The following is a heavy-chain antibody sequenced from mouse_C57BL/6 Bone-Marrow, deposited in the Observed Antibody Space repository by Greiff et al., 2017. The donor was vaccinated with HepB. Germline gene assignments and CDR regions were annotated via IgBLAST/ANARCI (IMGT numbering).Heavy chain of an antibody. CDR2: INPSSGYT. D-gene: IGHD1-1*01. Sequence: LNWQNLGPGQGLEWIGYINPSSGYTKYNQKFKDKATLTADKSSSTAYMQLSSLTYEDSAVYYCARGVWYYGSSYDYAMDYWGQGTSVTVSS. V-gene: IGHV1-7*01. J-gene: IGHJ4*01. CDR3: ARGVWYYGSSYDYAMDY.